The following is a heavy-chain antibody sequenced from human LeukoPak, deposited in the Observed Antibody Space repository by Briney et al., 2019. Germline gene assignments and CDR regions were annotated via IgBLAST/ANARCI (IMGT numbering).Heavy chain of an antibody. V-gene: IGHV3-74*01. CDR2: INSDGSTT. CDR1: GFTFSSHW. D-gene: IGHD5-12*01. Sequence: AGGSLRLSCAAFGFTFSSHWMHWVRQVPGKGLVWVSRINSDGSTTDYADSVKGRFTISRDNAKNTLYLQMNSLGAEDTAVYYCARGPPGRFDYWGQGTLVTVSS. CDR3: ARGPPGRFDY. J-gene: IGHJ4*02.